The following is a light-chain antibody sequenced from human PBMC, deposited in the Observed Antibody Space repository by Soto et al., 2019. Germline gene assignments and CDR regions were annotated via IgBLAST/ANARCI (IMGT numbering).Light chain of an antibody. J-gene: IGLJ7*01. V-gene: IGLV2-23*02. CDR1: SSGVGSYKL. CDR2: EVS. Sequence: QSALTQPASVSGSPGQSITISCTGTSSGVGSYKLVSWYQQHPGKAPKIMISEVSKRPSGISDRFSGSTSGSTASLTISGLQAEDEADYYCCSYAGTSTHTVFGGGTQLTVL. CDR3: CSYAGTSTHTV.